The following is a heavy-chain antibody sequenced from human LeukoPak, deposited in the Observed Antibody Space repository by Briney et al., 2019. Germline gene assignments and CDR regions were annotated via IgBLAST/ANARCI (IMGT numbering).Heavy chain of an antibody. J-gene: IGHJ5*02. CDR1: GDSVTSSSYC. D-gene: IGHD1-26*01. CDR2: IYYSDSS. CDR3: VRHRSGQAWLDP. V-gene: IGHV4-39*01. Sequence: SETLSLTCTVAGDSVTSSSYCWGWIRQPPGKGLEWFGCIYYSDSSYYNSSLNSRVTISVDTSKIEFSLRLKSVTATDTALYYCVRHRSGQAWLDPWGQGTLVTVSS.